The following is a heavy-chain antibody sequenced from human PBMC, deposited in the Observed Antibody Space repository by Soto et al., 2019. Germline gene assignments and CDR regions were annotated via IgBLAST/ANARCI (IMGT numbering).Heavy chain of an antibody. CDR3: ATGGGDETASYYYGMHV. Sequence: LSLTCTVSGASVSSYFCSWVRQPPCKVLEWIGYIYNSGRTNYNPSLKSRVTISLDTSDNDFSLRLTSLRSEDTAVYFCATGGGDETASYYYGMHVWGQGTTVTVSS. V-gene: IGHV4-59*02. J-gene: IGHJ6*02. D-gene: IGHD2-21*02. CDR1: GASVSSYF. CDR2: IYNSGRT.